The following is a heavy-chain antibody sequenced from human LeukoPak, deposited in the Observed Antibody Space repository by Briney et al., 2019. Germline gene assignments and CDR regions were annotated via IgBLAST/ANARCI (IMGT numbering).Heavy chain of an antibody. CDR1: GFTFSSYG. CDR2: IRYDGSNK. V-gene: IGHV3-30*02. Sequence: PGGSLRLSCAASGFTFSSYGMHWVRQAPGKGLEWVAFIRYDGSNKYYADSVKGRFTISRDNSKNTLYLQMNSLRAEDTAVYYCAKPVGDYYYYYMDVWGKGTTVTISS. J-gene: IGHJ6*03. CDR3: AKPVGDYYYYYMDV. D-gene: IGHD4-17*01.